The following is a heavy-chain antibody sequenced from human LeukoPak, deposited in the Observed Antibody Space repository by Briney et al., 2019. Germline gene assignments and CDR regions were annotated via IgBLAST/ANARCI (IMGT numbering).Heavy chain of an antibody. D-gene: IGHD3-3*01. Sequence: SETLSLTCTVSGGSISSSSYYWGWIRQPPGKGLGWIGSIYYSGSTYYNPSLKSRVTISVDTSKNQFSLKLSSVTAADTAVYYCARHSSGLEWLLPFDYWGQGTLVTVSS. CDR2: IYYSGST. J-gene: IGHJ4*02. V-gene: IGHV4-39*01. CDR1: GGSISSSSYY. CDR3: ARHSSGLEWLLPFDY.